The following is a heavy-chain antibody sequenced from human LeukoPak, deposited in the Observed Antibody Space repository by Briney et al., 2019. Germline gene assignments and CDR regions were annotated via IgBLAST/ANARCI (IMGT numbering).Heavy chain of an antibody. V-gene: IGHV4-38-2*02. Sequence: SETLSLTCSVSGDSIIGYYRGWIRQPPGKGLEWIGSIYHSGSTYYNPSLKSRVTISVDTSKNQFSLKLSSVTAADTAVYYCARDGVVAINWFDPWGQGTLVTVSS. CDR2: IYHSGST. CDR1: GDSIIGYY. J-gene: IGHJ5*02. CDR3: ARDGVVAINWFDP. D-gene: IGHD3-22*01.